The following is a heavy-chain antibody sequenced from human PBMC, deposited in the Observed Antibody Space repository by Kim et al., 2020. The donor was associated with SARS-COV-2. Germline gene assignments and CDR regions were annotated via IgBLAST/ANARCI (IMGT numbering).Heavy chain of an antibody. V-gene: IGHV3-43*01. CDR3: VRGQQWLIKN. J-gene: IGHJ4*02. CDR2: INRDWSKR. Sequence: GGSLRLSCAASGVTFNDYSRQWVRQVPGKGLELVANINRDWSKRKNADPEKRRFTISRDNSKKSVYLQMNSLRSEDTALYYCVRGQQWLIKNWGQGTQVTVSS. D-gene: IGHD6-19*01. CDR1: GVTFNDYS.